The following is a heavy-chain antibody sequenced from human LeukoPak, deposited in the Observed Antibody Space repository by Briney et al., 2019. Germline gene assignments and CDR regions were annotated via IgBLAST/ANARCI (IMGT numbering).Heavy chain of an antibody. D-gene: IGHD3-22*01. CDR1: GGSFSGYY. CDR3: ARHAYYYESSGYFYPFHY. Sequence: KPSETLSLTCAVYGGSFSGYYWSWIRQPPGKGLEWIGEIDQSGTTYYNPSLKTRVTISVDTSKNQFSLRLHSVTAADTAVYYCARHAYYYESSGYFYPFHYWGQGTLLTVSS. CDR2: IDQSGTT. V-gene: IGHV4-34*01. J-gene: IGHJ4*02.